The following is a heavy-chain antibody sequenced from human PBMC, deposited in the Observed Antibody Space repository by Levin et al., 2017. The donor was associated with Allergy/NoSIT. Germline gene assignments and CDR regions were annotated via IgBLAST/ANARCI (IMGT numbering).Heavy chain of an antibody. J-gene: IGHJ4*02. CDR2: ISYDGSNK. CDR3: ARVSAMIIVVTQLDY. D-gene: IGHD3-22*01. CDR1: GFTFSSYA. Sequence: PGGSLRLSCAASGFTFSSYAFHWVRQAPGKGLEWVALISYDGSNKYYADSVKGRFTISRDNSKNTLYLQMNSLRAEDTAVYYCARVSAMIIVVTQLDYWGQGTLVTVSS. V-gene: IGHV3-30-3*01.